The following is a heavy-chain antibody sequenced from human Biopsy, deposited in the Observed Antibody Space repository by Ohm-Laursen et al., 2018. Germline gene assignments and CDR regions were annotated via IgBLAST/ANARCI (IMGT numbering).Heavy chain of an antibody. D-gene: IGHD2-2*01. CDR2: ISPSGATT. V-gene: IGHV1-46*01. CDR3: ARDYQPKIMTIHYYYYGMDV. Sequence: GSSVKVSCKPSGNTFATYHIHWVRQAPGQGLEWTGVISPSGATTSFSQKFQGRITMTRDTSTGTVYMDLNSLRSDDTAVYYCARDYQPKIMTIHYYYYGMDVWGLGTTVTVSS. J-gene: IGHJ6*02. CDR1: GNTFATYH.